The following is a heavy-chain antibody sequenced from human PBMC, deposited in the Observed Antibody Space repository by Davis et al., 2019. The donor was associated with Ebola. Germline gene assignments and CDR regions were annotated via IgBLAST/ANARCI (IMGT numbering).Heavy chain of an antibody. CDR3: ARWGDNWNTFDY. Sequence: PGGSLRLSCAASGFTFSSYGMHWVRQAPGKGLEWVAVIWYDGSNKYYADSVKGRFTISRDNSKNTLYLQMNSLRAEDTAVYYCARWGDNWNTFDYWGQGTLVTVSS. J-gene: IGHJ4*02. D-gene: IGHD1/OR15-1a*01. V-gene: IGHV3-33*01. CDR2: IWYDGSNK. CDR1: GFTFSSYG.